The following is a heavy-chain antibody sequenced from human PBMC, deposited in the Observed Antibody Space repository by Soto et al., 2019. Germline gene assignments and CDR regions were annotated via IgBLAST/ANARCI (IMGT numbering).Heavy chain of an antibody. CDR2: IYYSGST. D-gene: IGHD6-19*01. V-gene: IGHV4-59*08. J-gene: IGHJ5*02. CDR1: GGSIISYY. Sequence: SETLSLTCTLSGGSIISYYWSWIRHPPGKGLEWIGYIYYSGSTNYNPSLKSRVTISVDTSKNQFSLKLSSVTAADTAVYYCASFYSSGWYANWFDPWGQGTLVTVS. CDR3: ASFYSSGWYANWFDP.